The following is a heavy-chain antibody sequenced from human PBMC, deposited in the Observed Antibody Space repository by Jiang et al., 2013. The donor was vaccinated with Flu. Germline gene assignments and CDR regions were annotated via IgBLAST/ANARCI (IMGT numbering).Heavy chain of an antibody. J-gene: IGHJ6*02. D-gene: IGHD1-20*01. CDR2: IIPILGIA. Sequence: SGAEVKKPGSSVKVPCKASGGTFSTYTINWVRQAPGQGFEWLGSIIPILGIANYAQKFQDRVTITADKSTSTAYMELSSLTSEDTAVYYCARVDNWNDDYYYGMDVWGQGTTVTVSS. V-gene: IGHV1-69*04. CDR3: ARVDNWNDDYYYGMDV. CDR1: GGTFSTYT.